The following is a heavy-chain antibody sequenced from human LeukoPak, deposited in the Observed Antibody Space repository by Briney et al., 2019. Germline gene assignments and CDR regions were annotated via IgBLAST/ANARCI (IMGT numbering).Heavy chain of an antibody. D-gene: IGHD2-15*01. V-gene: IGHV4-4*07. CDR3: ARLEGWYGRMAY. CDR1: DGAVSDNC. Sequence: KASETLSLTHTVPDGAVSDNCGSWIRQPAGKGLEWVGRMYTSGSTNYNPSLKSRLTMSVDTSKNQFSLKLSSVTAADTAVYYYARLEGWYGRMAYWGQGTLVTVSS. J-gene: IGHJ4*02. CDR2: MYTSGST.